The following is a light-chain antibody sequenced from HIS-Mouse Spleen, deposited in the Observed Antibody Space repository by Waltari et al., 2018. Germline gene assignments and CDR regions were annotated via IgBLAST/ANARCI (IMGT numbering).Light chain of an antibody. CDR2: KDS. Sequence: SYELTQPSSVSVSPGQTARITCSGDVLAKKTKYARWFQQKPGQAPVLVIYKDSERPSGIPERFSGSSSGTTVTLTISGAQVEDEADYYCYSAADNNLVFGGGTKLTVL. J-gene: IGLJ3*02. CDR3: YSAADNNLV. CDR1: VLAKKTKY. V-gene: IGLV3-27*01.